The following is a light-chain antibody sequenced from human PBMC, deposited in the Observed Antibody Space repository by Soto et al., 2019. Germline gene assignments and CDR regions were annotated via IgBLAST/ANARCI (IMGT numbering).Light chain of an antibody. V-gene: IGLV2-8*01. CDR1: SSDVGTHGY. Sequence: QSVLTQPPSASGSPGQSVTISCTGTSSDVGTHGYVSWYQQHAGKAPKLMIYDVTKRPSGVPDRFSGSKSANTASLTVSGLQAEDEAGYYCMCYAGGNNWVFGGGTTLTVL. CDR2: DVT. J-gene: IGLJ3*02. CDR3: MCYAGGNNWV.